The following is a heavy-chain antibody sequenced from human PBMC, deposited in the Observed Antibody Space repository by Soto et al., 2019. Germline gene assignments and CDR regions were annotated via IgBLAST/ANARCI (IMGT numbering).Heavy chain of an antibody. CDR1: GGSFSGYY. V-gene: IGHV4-34*01. CDR2: INHSGST. D-gene: IGHD3-3*01. Sequence: SETLSLTCAVYGGSFSGYYWSWIRQPPGKGLEWIGEINHSGSTNYNPSLKSRVTISVDTSKNRFSLKLSSVTAADTAVYYCARSGSYYDFWSGYYFGGGMDVWGQGTTVTVSS. J-gene: IGHJ6*02. CDR3: ARSGSYYDFWSGYYFGGGMDV.